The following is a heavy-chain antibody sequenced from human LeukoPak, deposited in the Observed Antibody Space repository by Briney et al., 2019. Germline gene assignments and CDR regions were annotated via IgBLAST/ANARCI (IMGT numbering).Heavy chain of an antibody. J-gene: IGHJ4*02. CDR2: IYYSRST. CDR1: GGSISSSNW. V-gene: IGHV4-4*02. CDR3: ARGGDSSGYYSLDF. D-gene: IGHD3-22*01. Sequence: PSETLSLTCAVSGGSISSSNWWSWVRQPPGKGLEWIGYIYYSRSTNYNPSLKSRVTISGDTSKNQFSLKLSSVAAADTAVYYCARGGDSSGYYSLDFWGQGTLVTVSS.